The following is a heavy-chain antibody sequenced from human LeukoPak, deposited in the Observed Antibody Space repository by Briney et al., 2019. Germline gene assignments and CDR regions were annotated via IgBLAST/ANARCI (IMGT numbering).Heavy chain of an antibody. CDR1: GFTFSSYG. CDR3: ARGSSDHDAFDI. Sequence: GGSLRLSCAASGFTFSSYGMHWVRQAPGKGLEWVAFIRYDGSNKYYADSVKGRFTISRDNSKNTLYLQMNSLRAEDTAVYYCARGSSDHDAFDIWGQGTMVTVSS. J-gene: IGHJ3*02. V-gene: IGHV3-30*02. CDR2: IRYDGSNK. D-gene: IGHD2-2*01.